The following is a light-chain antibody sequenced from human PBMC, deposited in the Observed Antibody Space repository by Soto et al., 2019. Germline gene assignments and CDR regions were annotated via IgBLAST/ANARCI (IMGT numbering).Light chain of an antibody. V-gene: IGKV3-15*01. CDR3: QQYGSSRALT. CDR1: QSVSSN. Sequence: EVVVTQSPATLSVPPGERAQLSCRASQSVSSNLAWYQQKPGQAPRLLIYGASTRATGIPARFSGSGSGTEFTLTISSLQSEDFAVYYCQQYGSSRALTFGGGT. J-gene: IGKJ4*01. CDR2: GAS.